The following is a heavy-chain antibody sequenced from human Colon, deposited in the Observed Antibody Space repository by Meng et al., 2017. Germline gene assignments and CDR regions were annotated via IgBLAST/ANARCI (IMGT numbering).Heavy chain of an antibody. CDR1: GFTFSGYA. J-gene: IGHJ4*02. CDR3: ARYGSGRTTESDY. V-gene: IGHV3-23*01. CDR2: ISGSGGST. D-gene: IGHD3-10*01. Sequence: GESLKISCAASGFTFSGYAMSWVRQAPGKGLEWVSAISGSGGSTYYADSVKGRFTISRDNSKNTLYLQMNSLRAEDTAVYYCARYGSGRTTESDYWGQGTLVTVTS.